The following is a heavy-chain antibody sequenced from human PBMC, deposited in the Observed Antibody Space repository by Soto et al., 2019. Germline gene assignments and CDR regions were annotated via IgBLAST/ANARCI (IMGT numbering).Heavy chain of an antibody. CDR2: ISSSSSYI. J-gene: IGHJ3*02. CDR3: ARASYNWNYVDAFDI. CDR1: GFTFSSYS. Sequence: KPGGSLRLSCAASGFTFSSYSMNWVRQAPGKGLEWVSSISSSSSYIYYADSVKGRFTISRDNAKNSLYLQMNSLRAEDTAVYYCARASYNWNYVDAFDIWGQGTMVTVSS. V-gene: IGHV3-21*01. D-gene: IGHD1-7*01.